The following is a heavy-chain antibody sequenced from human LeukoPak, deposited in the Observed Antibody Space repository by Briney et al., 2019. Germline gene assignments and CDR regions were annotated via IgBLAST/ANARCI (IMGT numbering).Heavy chain of an antibody. J-gene: IGHJ5*02. Sequence: SETLSLTCTVSGGSISSYYWSWIRQPPGKGLEWIGYIYYSGSTNYNPSLKSRVTISVDTSKNQFSLKLSSVTAADTAVYYCARDVLQYWFDPWGQGTLVTVSS. CDR3: ARDVLQYWFDP. CDR1: GGSISSYY. CDR2: IYYSGST. D-gene: IGHD6-19*01. V-gene: IGHV4-59*01.